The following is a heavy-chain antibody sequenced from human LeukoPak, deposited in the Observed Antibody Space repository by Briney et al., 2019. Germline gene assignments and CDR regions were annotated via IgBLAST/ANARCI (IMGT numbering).Heavy chain of an antibody. CDR2: IYYSGIT. J-gene: IGHJ4*02. Sequence: SETLSLTCTVSGDSITSNSYYWAWTRQPPGKGLEWIGSIYYSGITSYNPSLKSRVTISVDTSKNQFSLKLSSVTAADTAVYYCARHSGKWGQGTLVTVSS. D-gene: IGHD1-26*01. CDR3: ARHSGK. CDR1: GDSITSNSYY. V-gene: IGHV4-39*01.